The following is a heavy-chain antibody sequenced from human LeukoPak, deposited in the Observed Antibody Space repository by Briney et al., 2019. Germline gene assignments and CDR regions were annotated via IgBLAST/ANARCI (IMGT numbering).Heavy chain of an antibody. D-gene: IGHD3-22*01. CDR2: MNPNSGNT. V-gene: IGHV1-8*01. J-gene: IGHJ4*02. CDR1: GYTFTSYD. Sequence: ASVKVSCKASGYTFTSYDISWVRQATGQGLEWMGWMNPNSGNTGYAQKFRGRVTMTRNTSISTAYMELSSLRSEDTAVYYCARLGSSYNYDSSGYYPWGQGTLVTVSP. CDR3: ARLGSSYNYDSSGYYP.